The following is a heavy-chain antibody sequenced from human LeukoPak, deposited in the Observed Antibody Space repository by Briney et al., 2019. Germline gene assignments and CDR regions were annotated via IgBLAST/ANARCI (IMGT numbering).Heavy chain of an antibody. CDR1: GYRLTDVF. CDR3: ARDQGIGAAGYDF. Sequence: ASVKVSCKVSGYRLTDVFIQWVRQAPGEGLEWGGGFDPEEGKKLYARKFQGRVPTTEDTSTDIAYMELHSLPSEDTAVYYCARDQGIGAAGYDFWGQGTLVTVSS. V-gene: IGHV1-24*01. D-gene: IGHD6-13*01. J-gene: IGHJ4*02. CDR2: FDPEEGKK.